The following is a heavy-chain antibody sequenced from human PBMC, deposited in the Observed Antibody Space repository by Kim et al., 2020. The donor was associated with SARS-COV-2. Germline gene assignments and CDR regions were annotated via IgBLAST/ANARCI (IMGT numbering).Heavy chain of an antibody. V-gene: IGHV3-15*01. CDR1: GFTFSNAW. CDR2: IKSKTDGGTT. Sequence: GGSLRLSCAASGFTFSNAWMSWVRQAPGKGLEWVGRIKSKTDGGTTDYAAPVKGRFTISRDDSKNTLYLQMNSLKTEDTAVYYCTTTMVRVYGMDVWGQGTTVTVSS. J-gene: IGHJ6*02. D-gene: IGHD3-10*01. CDR3: TTTMVRVYGMDV.